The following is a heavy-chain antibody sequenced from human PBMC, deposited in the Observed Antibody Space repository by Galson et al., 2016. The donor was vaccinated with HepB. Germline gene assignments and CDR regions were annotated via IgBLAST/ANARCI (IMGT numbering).Heavy chain of an antibody. CDR1: GFTFSSYS. CDR3: YCHSGNHFDY. Sequence: SLRLSCAASGFTFSSYSMNWVRQAPGKGLEWVSYISSSSSTIYYADSVRGRFTISRDNAKDSLYLQMNSLRAEDTAVCYCYCHSGNHFDYWGQGTLVTVSS. D-gene: IGHD2-15*01. CDR2: ISSSSSTI. J-gene: IGHJ4*02. V-gene: IGHV3-48*01.